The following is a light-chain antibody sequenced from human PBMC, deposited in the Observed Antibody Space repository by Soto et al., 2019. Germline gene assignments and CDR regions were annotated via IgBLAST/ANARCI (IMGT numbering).Light chain of an antibody. CDR3: QQSYSSPWT. CDR1: QNIGAY. V-gene: IGKV1-39*01. CDR2: SVS. J-gene: IGKJ1*01. Sequence: DIQMTQSPSSLSASVGDRITITCRASQNIGAYLNWYQHKPERAPRFLIYSVSTLQSWVPSRFNGSGSGTDFTLTISSLQPEDFASYYCQQSYSSPWTFGQGTKVDIK.